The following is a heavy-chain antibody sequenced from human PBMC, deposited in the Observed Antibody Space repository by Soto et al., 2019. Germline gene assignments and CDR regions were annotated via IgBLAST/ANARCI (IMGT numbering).Heavy chain of an antibody. V-gene: IGHV3-23*01. CDR1: GLTFSSYA. CDR3: AKKRGPPFFDY. CDR2: ISAGAGST. Sequence: GGSLRLSCAASGLTFSSYAMSWVRQAPGKGLEWVSSISAGAGSTDYADSVKGRFTISRDNSKNTLYLQMSVLRAEDTAKYYCAKKRGPPFFDYWGQGPLATVSS. J-gene: IGHJ4*02.